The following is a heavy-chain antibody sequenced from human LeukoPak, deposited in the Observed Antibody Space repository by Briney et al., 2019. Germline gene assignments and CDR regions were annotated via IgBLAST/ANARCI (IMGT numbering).Heavy chain of an antibody. D-gene: IGHD3-10*01. J-gene: IGHJ4*02. V-gene: IGHV3-73*01. CDR2: IRSKANSYAT. CDR1: GFTFSGSA. Sequence: QTGGSLRLSCAASGFTFSGSAMHWVRQASGKGLEWVGRIRSKANSYATAYAASVKGRFTISRDDSKNTAYLQMNSLKTEDTAVYYCTRHEIRYASGSYFDYWGQGTLVTVSS. CDR3: TRHEIRYASGSYFDY.